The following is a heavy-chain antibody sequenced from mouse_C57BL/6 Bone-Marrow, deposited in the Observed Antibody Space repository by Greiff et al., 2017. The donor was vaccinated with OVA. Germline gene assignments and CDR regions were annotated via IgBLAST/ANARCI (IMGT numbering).Heavy chain of an antibody. CDR3: ARSILNDY. CDR1: GYTFTSYW. J-gene: IGHJ2*01. V-gene: IGHV1-59*01. CDR2: IDPSDSYT. Sequence: VKLQQPGAELVRPGTSVKLSCKASGYTFTSYWMHWVKQRPGQGLEWIGVIDPSDSYTNYNQKFKGKATLTVDTSSSTAYMQLSSLTSEDSAVYYCARSILNDYWGQGTTLTVSS.